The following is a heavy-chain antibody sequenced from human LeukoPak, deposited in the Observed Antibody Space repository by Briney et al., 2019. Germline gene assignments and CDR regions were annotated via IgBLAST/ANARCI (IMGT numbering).Heavy chain of an antibody. CDR2: ISSSSSYL. D-gene: IGHD1-26*01. CDR3: ARDQRSGY. J-gene: IGHJ4*02. V-gene: IGHV3-21*01. Sequence: GGSLRLTCTASGFPFDEHGMNWVRQAPGKGREWVSSISSSSSYLYYAASVKGRFTISRDNAKNSPYLQMNSLRAEDTAVYYCARDQRSGYWGQGTLVTVSS. CDR1: GFPFDEHG.